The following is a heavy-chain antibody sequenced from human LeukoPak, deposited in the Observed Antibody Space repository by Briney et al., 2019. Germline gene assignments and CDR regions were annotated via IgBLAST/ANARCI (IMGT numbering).Heavy chain of an antibody. CDR1: GGSISSYY. CDR2: IYTSGST. D-gene: IGHD5-18*01. J-gene: IGHJ4*02. V-gene: IGHV4-4*07. Sequence: PSETLSLTCTVSGGSISSYYWSWIRQPAGKGLEWIGRIYTSGSTNYKPSLKSRVTMSVDTSKNQFSLKLSSVTAADTAVYCCARLGYNSGYFDYWGQGTLVTVSS. CDR3: ARLGYNSGYFDY.